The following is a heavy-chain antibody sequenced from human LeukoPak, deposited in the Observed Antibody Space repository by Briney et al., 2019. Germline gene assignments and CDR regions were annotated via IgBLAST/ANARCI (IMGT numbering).Heavy chain of an antibody. J-gene: IGHJ4*02. CDR2: IYTSGST. Sequence: VKPSETLSLTCTVSGGSISSYYWSWIRQPAGKGLEWIGRIYTSGSTNANPSLKSRVAMSIDMSENQFSLKLSSVTAADTAVYYCARHESAVGALFYWGQGSLVTVSS. CDR1: GGSISSYY. D-gene: IGHD1-26*01. CDR3: ARHESAVGALFY. V-gene: IGHV4-4*07.